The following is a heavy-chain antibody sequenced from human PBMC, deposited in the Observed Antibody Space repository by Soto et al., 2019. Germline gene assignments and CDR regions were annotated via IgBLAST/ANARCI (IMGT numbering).Heavy chain of an antibody. CDR1: GGSISSDGHY. Sequence: QVQLQESGPGLVKPSQTLSLTCTVSGGSISSDGHYWSWIRQHPGEGLEWLGYIYYSGSTYNNPSLKSRITISVDASKNQFSLKLRSVTAADTAVYYCARTGPYGDYVFDYWGQGTLVTVSS. V-gene: IGHV4-31*03. CDR2: IYYSGST. D-gene: IGHD4-17*01. J-gene: IGHJ4*02. CDR3: ARTGPYGDYVFDY.